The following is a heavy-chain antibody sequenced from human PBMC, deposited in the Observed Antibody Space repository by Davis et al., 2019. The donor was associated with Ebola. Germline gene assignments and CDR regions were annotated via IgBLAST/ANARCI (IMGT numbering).Heavy chain of an antibody. CDR2: IYYTGSA. J-gene: IGHJ4*02. CDR3: SERGSSV. V-gene: IGHV4-59*03. CDR1: GVSISRHY. Sequence: PSETLSLTCTVSGVSISRHYWSWIRQPPGKRLEWIGFIYYTGSAYYNSSLASRATISVDTSKNQFSLKLTSVTAADTAMYYCSERGSSVWGQGTLVTVSS. D-gene: IGHD3-10*01.